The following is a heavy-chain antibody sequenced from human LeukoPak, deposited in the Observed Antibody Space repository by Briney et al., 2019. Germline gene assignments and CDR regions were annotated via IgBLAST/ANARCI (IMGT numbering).Heavy chain of an antibody. V-gene: IGHV3-30*19. CDR2: ISYDGSNK. CDR3: ARDRRALSEWNDAFDI. D-gene: IGHD3-3*01. J-gene: IGHJ3*02. Sequence: GGSLRLYCAASGFTFSDFGLHWVRQAPGKGLEWVAVISYDGSNKYYADSVKGRFTISRDNSKNTLYLQMNSLRAEDTAVYYCARDRRALSEWNDAFDIWGQGTMVTVSS. CDR1: GFTFSDFG.